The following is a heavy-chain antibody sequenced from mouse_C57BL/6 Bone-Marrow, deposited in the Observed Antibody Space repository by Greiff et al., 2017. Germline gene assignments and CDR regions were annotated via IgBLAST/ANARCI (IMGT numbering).Heavy chain of an antibody. CDR3: ADYYSNYVFAY. Sequence: VQLQQSGAELARPGASVKLSCKASGYTFTSYGISWVKQRTGQGLEWIGEIYPRSGNTYYNEKFKGKATLTADKSSSTAYMELRSLTSEDSAVYYCADYYSNYVFAYWGRGPVVTVSA. V-gene: IGHV1-81*01. J-gene: IGHJ3*01. CDR1: GYTFTSYG. CDR2: IYPRSGNT. D-gene: IGHD2-5*01.